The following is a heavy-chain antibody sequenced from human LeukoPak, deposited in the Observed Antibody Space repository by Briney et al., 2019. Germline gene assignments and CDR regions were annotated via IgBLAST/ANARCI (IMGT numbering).Heavy chain of an antibody. Sequence: RSGGSLRLSCAASGFTFSSYSMNWVRPAPGKGLEWVSIISSSSSYKYYADSVKGRFTISRDNAKNSLYLQMNSLRAEDTAVYYCARDLPGLAVAAADYWGQGTLVTVSS. CDR1: GFTFSSYS. V-gene: IGHV3-21*01. CDR2: ISSSSSYK. CDR3: ARDLPGLAVAAADY. D-gene: IGHD6-19*01. J-gene: IGHJ4*02.